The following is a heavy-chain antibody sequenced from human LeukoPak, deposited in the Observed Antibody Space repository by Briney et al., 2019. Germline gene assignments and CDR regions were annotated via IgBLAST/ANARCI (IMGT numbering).Heavy chain of an antibody. D-gene: IGHD3-10*01. V-gene: IGHV4-38-2*02. Sequence: SETLSLTCTVSGYSISSGYYWGWIRQPPGKGLEWIGSIYHSGSTYYNPSLKSRVTISVDKSKNQFSLKLSSVTAADTAVYYCARAHPAGSGSLTPGASPKTTGYYFDYWGQGTLVTVSS. CDR3: ARAHPAGSGSLTPGASPKTTGYYFDY. CDR2: IYHSGST. J-gene: IGHJ4*02. CDR1: GYSISSGYY.